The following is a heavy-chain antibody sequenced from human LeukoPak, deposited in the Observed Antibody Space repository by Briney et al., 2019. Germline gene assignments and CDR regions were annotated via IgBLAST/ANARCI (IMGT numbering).Heavy chain of an antibody. Sequence: GRSLRLSCAASGFTFDDYAMHWVRQAPGKGLEWVSGISWNSGSIGYADSVKARFSISSDNAKNSLYLQMNSLRAEDMALYYCAKDTTPLASYFDYWGQGTLVTVSS. CDR1: GFTFDDYA. CDR2: ISWNSGSI. J-gene: IGHJ4*02. CDR3: AKDTTPLASYFDY. D-gene: IGHD5-12*01. V-gene: IGHV3-9*03.